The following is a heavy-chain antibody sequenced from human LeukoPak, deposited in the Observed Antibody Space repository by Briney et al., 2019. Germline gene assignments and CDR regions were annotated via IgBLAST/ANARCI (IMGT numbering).Heavy chain of an antibody. CDR2: ISGSGGST. Sequence: GGSLRLSCAASGFTFSSYAMSWVRQAPGRGLEWVSAISGSGGSTYYADSVKGRFTISRDNSKNTLYLQMNSLRAEDTAVYYCARHFWSRYNDYWGQGTLVTVSS. CDR1: GFTFSSYA. CDR3: ARHFWSRYNDY. J-gene: IGHJ4*02. V-gene: IGHV3-23*01. D-gene: IGHD3-3*02.